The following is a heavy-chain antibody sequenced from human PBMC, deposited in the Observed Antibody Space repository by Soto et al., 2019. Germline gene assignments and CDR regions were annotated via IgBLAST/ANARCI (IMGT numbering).Heavy chain of an antibody. D-gene: IGHD6-19*01. CDR3: ARSLIIVAGSWDF. CDR1: GFTFRSFG. Sequence: EVNLLESGGDLIQPGGSLRLSCAASGFTFRSFGMSWVRQAPGRGLEWVSSISDRGESTYYADSVKGRFTISRDNSRNTPYLQMSSLRAEDTALYYCARSLIIVAGSWDFWGQGTLVAVSS. V-gene: IGHV3-23*01. J-gene: IGHJ4*02. CDR2: ISDRGEST.